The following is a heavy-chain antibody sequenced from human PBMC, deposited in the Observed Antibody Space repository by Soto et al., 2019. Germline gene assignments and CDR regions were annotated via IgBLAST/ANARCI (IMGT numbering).Heavy chain of an antibody. CDR3: GIDRTYTGSYSAADARTGRPQAASDYYYSMDV. V-gene: IGHV3-11*01. CDR1: GFTFSDYY. D-gene: IGHD1-26*01. Sequence: QVQLVESGGDLVKPGVSLRLSCAASGFTFSDYYINWLRQPPEKGLEWVSYISSSASTIYYAYSVNGRCTISRDNAKNSLYLQMSSLGAEDPSVDSCGIDRTYTGSYSAADARTGRPQAASDYYYSMDVWGHGTTVIFSS. J-gene: IGHJ6*02. CDR2: ISSSASTI.